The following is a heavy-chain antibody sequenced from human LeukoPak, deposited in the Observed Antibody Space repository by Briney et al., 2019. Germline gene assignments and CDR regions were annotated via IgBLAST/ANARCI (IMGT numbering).Heavy chain of an antibody. D-gene: IGHD3-3*01. Sequence: PGGSLRLSCAASGFTFSSYGMHWVRQAPGKGLEWVAIIWYDGSYKYHTDSVKGRFTISRDNSKNTLYLQMNSLRAEDTAVYYCAKDQDPRKSGQDEYCQYGGQGTLVTVSS. V-gene: IGHV3-33*06. J-gene: IGHJ1*01. CDR2: IWYDGSYK. CDR1: GFTFSSYG. CDR3: AKDQDPRKSGQDEYCQY.